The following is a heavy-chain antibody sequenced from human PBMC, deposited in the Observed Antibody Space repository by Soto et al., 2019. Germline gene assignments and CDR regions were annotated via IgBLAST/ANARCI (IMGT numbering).Heavy chain of an antibody. CDR3: ARDRTGSSSGRYYFDY. J-gene: IGHJ4*02. Sequence: PSETLSLTCTVSGGSVSSGSYYWSWIRQPPGKGLEWIGYIYYSGSTNYNPSLKSRVTISVDTSKNQFSLKLSSVTAADTAVYYCARDRTGSSSGRYYFDYWGQGTLVTVSS. D-gene: IGHD3-10*01. V-gene: IGHV4-61*01. CDR1: GGSVSSGSYY. CDR2: IYYSGST.